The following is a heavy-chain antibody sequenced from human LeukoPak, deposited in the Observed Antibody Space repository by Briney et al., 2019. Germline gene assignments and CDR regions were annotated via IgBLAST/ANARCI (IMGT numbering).Heavy chain of an antibody. V-gene: IGHV4-39*01. CDR3: ARRSSVWYFDC. CDR2: VHYTGNT. J-gene: IGHJ4*02. D-gene: IGHD6-19*01. Sequence: SETLSLTCTVSGGSITTHTYYWAWIRQPPGRGLEWIGGVHYTGNTYSNTSFKSRVTMSVDTSKNQFSLNLSSVTAADTAVYYCARRSSVWYFDCWGQGILVTVSS. CDR1: GGSITTHTYY.